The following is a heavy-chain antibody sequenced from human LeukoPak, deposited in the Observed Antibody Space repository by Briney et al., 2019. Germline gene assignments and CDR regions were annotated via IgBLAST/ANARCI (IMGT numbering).Heavy chain of an antibody. J-gene: IGHJ6*02. Sequence: SETLSLTCTVSGGSISSSSYYWGWIRQPPGKGLEWIGSIYYSGSTYYNPSLKSRVTISVDTSKNQFSLKLSSVTAADTAVYYCARGPRYFDWSSYYYYGMDVWGQGTTVTVSS. CDR1: GGSISSSSYY. V-gene: IGHV4-39*07. D-gene: IGHD3-9*01. CDR3: ARGPRYFDWSSYYYYGMDV. CDR2: IYYSGST.